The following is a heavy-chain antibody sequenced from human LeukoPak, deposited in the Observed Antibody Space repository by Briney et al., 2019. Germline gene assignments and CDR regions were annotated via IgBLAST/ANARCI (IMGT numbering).Heavy chain of an antibody. V-gene: IGHV3-23*01. Sequence: GGSLRLSCAASGFTFSSYWMTWVRQAPGKGLEWVSAISGSGGSTYYADSVKGRFTISRDNSKNTLYLQMNSLRAEDTALYFCAQWSRYFDYWSQGTLVTVSS. CDR1: GFTFSSYW. CDR3: AQWSRYFDY. CDR2: ISGSGGST. D-gene: IGHD1-26*01. J-gene: IGHJ4*02.